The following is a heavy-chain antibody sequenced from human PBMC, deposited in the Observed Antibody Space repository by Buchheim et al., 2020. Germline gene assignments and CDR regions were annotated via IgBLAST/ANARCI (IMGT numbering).Heavy chain of an antibody. Sequence: QVQLQESGPGLVKPSETLSLTCTVSGDSISGSDEYWSWLRQPPGKGLEWIACIYHSGTTYYNPSLGSRIVISVETSKNQFSLRLSSVTAADTAVYYCARGMNHYDSTPPWFDPWGRGTL. CDR2: IYHSGTT. D-gene: IGHD3-22*01. J-gene: IGHJ5*02. V-gene: IGHV4-30-4*01. CDR3: ARGMNHYDSTPPWFDP. CDR1: GDSISGSDEY.